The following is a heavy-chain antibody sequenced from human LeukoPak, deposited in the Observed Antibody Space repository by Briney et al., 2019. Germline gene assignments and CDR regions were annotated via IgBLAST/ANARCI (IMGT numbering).Heavy chain of an antibody. D-gene: IGHD6-13*01. J-gene: IGHJ1*01. Sequence: GASVRVSCEASGYTFTGYYMHWVRQAPGQGLEWMGWINPNSGGTNYAQKFQGRVTMTRDTSTSTAYMELSRLRSDDTAVYYCARDRRSSSWTLQHWGQGTLVTVSS. CDR3: ARDRRSSSWTLQH. CDR1: GYTFTGYY. V-gene: IGHV1-2*02. CDR2: INPNSGGT.